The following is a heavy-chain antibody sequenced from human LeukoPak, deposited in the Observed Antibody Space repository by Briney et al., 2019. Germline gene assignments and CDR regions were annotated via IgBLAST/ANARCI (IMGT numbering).Heavy chain of an antibody. D-gene: IGHD6-6*01. CDR2: IYYSGST. V-gene: IGHV4-39*06. CDR3: ARSRSIAARPPYLI. J-gene: IGHJ4*02. CDR1: GGSISSSSYY. Sequence: PSETLSLTCTVSGGSISSSSYYWGWIRQPPGKGLEWIGSIYYSGSTYYSPSLKGRVTISVDKSKNQFPLKLSSVTAADTAVYYCARSRSIAARPPYLIWGQGTLVTVSS.